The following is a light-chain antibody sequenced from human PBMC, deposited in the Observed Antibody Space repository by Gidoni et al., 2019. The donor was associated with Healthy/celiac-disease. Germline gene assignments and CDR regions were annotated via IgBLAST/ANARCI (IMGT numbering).Light chain of an antibody. CDR2: SNH. Sequence: QSVLTQPPSASGTPGQRVTIACSGSSSNIGSNTVNCYQQLPGTAPKLLISSNHQRPSGVPDLFSGSTSGTSASLAISGLQSEDEADYYCAAWDDSLNGPFGTGTKVTVL. CDR1: SSNIGSNT. CDR3: AAWDDSLNGP. V-gene: IGLV1-44*01. J-gene: IGLJ1*01.